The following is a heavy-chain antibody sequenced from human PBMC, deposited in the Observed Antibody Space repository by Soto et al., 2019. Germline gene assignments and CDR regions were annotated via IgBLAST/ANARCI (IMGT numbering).Heavy chain of an antibody. J-gene: IGHJ4*02. CDR1: GYTFTSFY. D-gene: IGHD3-22*01. CDR2: INPSGGST. V-gene: IGHV1-46*03. CDR3: ARGFRYDTGHY. Sequence: GATVKVSCKASGYTFTSFYMHWVRQAPGRGLEWMGIINPSGGSTSYAQKFQGRVTMTRDTSTSTVYMELSSLRSEDTAVYYCARGFRYDTGHYWGQGTLVTVSS.